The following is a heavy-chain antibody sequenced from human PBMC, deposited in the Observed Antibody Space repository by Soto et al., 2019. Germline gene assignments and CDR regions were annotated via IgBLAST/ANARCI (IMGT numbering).Heavy chain of an antibody. J-gene: IGHJ4*02. CDR1: GLSFSSYA. CDR3: AKDKDRGGDNYPPFDV. D-gene: IGHD2-21*02. Sequence: EVRLLESGGGLVQPGGSLRLSCAASGLSFSSYAMSWVRQAPGKGLEWVSSISGSGDATYYPDSVKGRFTISRDNSKNMLFLQMNSLRVEDTAIYYCAKDKDRGGDNYPPFDVWGQGALVTVSP. V-gene: IGHV3-23*01. CDR2: ISGSGDAT.